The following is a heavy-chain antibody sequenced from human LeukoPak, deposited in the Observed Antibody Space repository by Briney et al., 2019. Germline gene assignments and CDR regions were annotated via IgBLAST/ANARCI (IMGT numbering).Heavy chain of an antibody. CDR2: ITGGGDGT. Sequence: GGSLRLSCAASGFTFSSYAMMWARQSPEKGLEWVSSITGGGDGTYYADSVRGRFTISRDNSKNTLYLKMNSLRAEDTAVYFCVKGFVHPTYYFEYWGQGTLVTVSS. CDR1: GFTFSSYA. V-gene: IGHV3-23*01. D-gene: IGHD3-10*01. J-gene: IGHJ4*02. CDR3: VKGFVHPTYYFEY.